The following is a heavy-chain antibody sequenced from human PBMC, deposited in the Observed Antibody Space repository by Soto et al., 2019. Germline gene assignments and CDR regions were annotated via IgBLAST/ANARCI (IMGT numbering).Heavy chain of an antibody. Sequence: QVPLVQSGAEVKKPGASVKVSCKASGYTFTSYAMHWVRQAPGQRLEWMEWINAGNGNTKYSQKFQGRDTITRDTSASEAYIELSRLRSEATAVYYCARAGKCHYDRGGPWGQGTLVTV. CDR1: GYTFTSYA. J-gene: IGHJ5*02. V-gene: IGHV1-3*01. CDR3: ARAGKCHYDRGGP. D-gene: IGHD3-3*01. CDR2: INAGNGNT.